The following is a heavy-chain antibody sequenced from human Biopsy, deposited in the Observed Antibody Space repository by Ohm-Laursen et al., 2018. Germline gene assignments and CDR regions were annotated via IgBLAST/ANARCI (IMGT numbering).Heavy chain of an antibody. CDR3: ARDPRDTALGIFDY. V-gene: IGHV3-33*01. Sequence: SLRLSCSASGFTLNKHGMHWVRQAPGKGLEWVAVIWFDETNKHYADSVKGRFTISRDNSKNMLYLQMNTLRDADTAVYYCARDPRDTALGIFDYWGLGTLVIVSS. D-gene: IGHD5-18*01. CDR2: IWFDETNK. CDR1: GFTLNKHG. J-gene: IGHJ4*02.